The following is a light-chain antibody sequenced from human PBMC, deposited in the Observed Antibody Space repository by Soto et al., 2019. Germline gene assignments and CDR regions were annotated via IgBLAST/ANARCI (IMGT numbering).Light chain of an antibody. CDR1: QIISSY. CDR3: QQSYSTIT. V-gene: IGKV1-39*01. CDR2: AAS. J-gene: IGKJ4*01. Sequence: DIQMTQSPSSLSASVGDRVTITCRASQIISSYLNWYQQKPGKAPKLLIYAASSLQSGVPSRFSGSGSGTDFTLTISSLQPEDFATYYCQQSYSTITFGGGTKVDIK.